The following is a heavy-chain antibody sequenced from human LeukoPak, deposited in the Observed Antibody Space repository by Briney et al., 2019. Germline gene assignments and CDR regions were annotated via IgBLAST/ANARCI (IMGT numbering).Heavy chain of an antibody. Sequence: SETLSLTCAVSGGSISSGGYSWSWIRQPPGKGLEWIGYIYHSGSTYYNPSLKSRVTISVDRSKNQFSLKLNSVTAADTAVYYCARDSLSGSGSYNWFDPWGQGTLVTVSS. J-gene: IGHJ5*02. CDR3: ARDSLSGSGSYNWFDP. CDR2: IYHSGST. CDR1: GGSISSGGYS. D-gene: IGHD3-10*01. V-gene: IGHV4-30-2*01.